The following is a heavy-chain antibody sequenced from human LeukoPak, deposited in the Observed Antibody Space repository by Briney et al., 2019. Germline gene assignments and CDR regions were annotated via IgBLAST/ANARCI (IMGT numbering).Heavy chain of an antibody. V-gene: IGHV1-18*01. CDR1: GYTFTSHG. CDR3: ARDASYESKAFDI. J-gene: IGHJ3*02. CDR2: ISAYNGNT. Sequence: ASVKVSCKASGYTFTSHGISWVRQAPGQGLEWMGWISAYNGNTNNAQKLQGRVTMTTDTSTSTAYMELRSLRSDDTAVYYCARDASYESKAFDIWGQGTMVTVSS. D-gene: IGHD3-22*01.